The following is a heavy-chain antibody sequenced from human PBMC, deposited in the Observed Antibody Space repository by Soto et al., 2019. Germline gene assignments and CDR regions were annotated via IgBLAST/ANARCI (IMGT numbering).Heavy chain of an antibody. CDR2: TAYTGNT. V-gene: IGHV4-59*12. Sequence: SETLSLTCVVSGGSITSYHWSWIRQFPGKGLEWIAYTAYTGNTKYNPSLKSRVTISVDKSKNQFSLKLSSVTAADTAVYYCARSVAGQDGMDVWGQGTTVTVSS. CDR1: GGSITSYH. D-gene: IGHD6-19*01. J-gene: IGHJ6*02. CDR3: ARSVAGQDGMDV.